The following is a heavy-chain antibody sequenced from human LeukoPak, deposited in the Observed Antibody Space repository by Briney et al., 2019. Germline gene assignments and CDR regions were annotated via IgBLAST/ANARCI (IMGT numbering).Heavy chain of an antibody. CDR1: GGSISSGGYY. D-gene: IGHD2-15*01. CDR3: ARVRGYCSGGSCYYYYYGMDV. J-gene: IGHJ6*02. Sequence: SETLSLTCTVSGGSISSGGYYWSWIRQHPRKGLEWIGYIYYSGSSYYNPSLKSRVTISVDTSKNQFSLKLSSVTAADTAVYYCARVRGYCSGGSCYYYYYGMDVWGQGTTVTVSS. CDR2: IYYSGSS. V-gene: IGHV4-31*03.